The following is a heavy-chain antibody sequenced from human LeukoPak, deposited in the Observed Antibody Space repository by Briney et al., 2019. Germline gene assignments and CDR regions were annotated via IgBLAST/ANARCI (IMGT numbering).Heavy chain of an antibody. CDR3: ARDGYSGNDGL. J-gene: IGHJ4*02. CDR2: IYDSGST. Sequence: SETLSLTCTVSGVSISYYYWSWIRQPPGKGLEWIGYIYDSGSTNYNPSLKSRVTISVDTSKNQFSLKLSSVTAADTAVYYCARDGYSGNDGLWGQGTLVTVSS. CDR1: GVSISYYY. D-gene: IGHD5-12*01. V-gene: IGHV4-59*01.